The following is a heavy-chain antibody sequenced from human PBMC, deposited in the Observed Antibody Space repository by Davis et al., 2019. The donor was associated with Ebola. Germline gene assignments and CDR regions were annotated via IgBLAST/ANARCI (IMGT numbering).Heavy chain of an antibody. CDR1: GGSMTTYF. CDR2: VYFSGST. V-gene: IGHV4-59*01. D-gene: IGHD3-10*01. J-gene: IGHJ4*02. Sequence: MPGGSLRLSCTVSGGSMTTYFWSWIRQPPGKGLEWIGYVYFSGSTNYSPSLKSRVTMSLDTSKNQFSLRLRSVTAADTAVYYCARGLSYGFRDWGQGNLVTVSS. CDR3: ARGLSYGFRD.